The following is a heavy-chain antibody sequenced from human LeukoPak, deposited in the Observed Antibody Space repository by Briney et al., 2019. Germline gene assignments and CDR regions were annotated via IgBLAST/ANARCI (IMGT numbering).Heavy chain of an antibody. CDR2: IDPSDSYT. J-gene: IGHJ4*02. V-gene: IGHV5-10-1*01. Sequence: GESLKISCKGSGYSFTSYWIGWVRQMPGKGLEWMGRIDPSDSYTNYNPSFQGHVTISVDKSITTAYLQWSGLKASDTAMYYCARPGSLYYGSGNLDYWGQGTLVTVSS. D-gene: IGHD3-10*01. CDR3: ARPGSLYYGSGNLDY. CDR1: GYSFTSYW.